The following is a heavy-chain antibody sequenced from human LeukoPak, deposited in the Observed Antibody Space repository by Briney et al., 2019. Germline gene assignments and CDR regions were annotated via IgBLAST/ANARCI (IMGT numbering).Heavy chain of an antibody. D-gene: IGHD6-6*01. CDR2: IWNSGST. CDR3: ARDVSSMFPNWFDP. J-gene: IGHJ5*02. CDR1: GDSISSRTYY. Sequence: SQTLSLTCSVSGDSISSRTYYWTWIRQHPEKGLEWIGYIWNSGSTNYNPALKSRVAISVDTSKNQFSLKLTSVTAADTAIYYCARDVSSMFPNWFDPWGQGILVIVSS. V-gene: IGHV4-31*03.